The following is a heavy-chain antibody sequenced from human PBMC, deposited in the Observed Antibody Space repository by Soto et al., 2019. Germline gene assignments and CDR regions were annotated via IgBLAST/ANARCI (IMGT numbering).Heavy chain of an antibody. V-gene: IGHV1-69*02. CDR1: GGTFSSYT. D-gene: IGHD3-10*01. Sequence: SVKVSCKASGGTFSSYTISWVRQAPGQGLEWMGRIIPILGIANYAQKFQGRVTITADKSTSTAYMELSSLRSEDTAVYYCARGSLWFGELLPSYYFDYWGQGTLVTVSS. J-gene: IGHJ4*02. CDR3: ARGSLWFGELLPSYYFDY. CDR2: IIPILGIA.